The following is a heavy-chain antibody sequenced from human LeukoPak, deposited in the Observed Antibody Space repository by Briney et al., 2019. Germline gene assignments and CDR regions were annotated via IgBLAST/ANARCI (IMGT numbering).Heavy chain of an antibody. CDR1: GGSISTTNW. CDR3: AREGGPYRPLDY. Sequence: SETPSLTCGGSGGSISTTNWWNWVRQPPGEGLEWIGEVHLSGRTHYNPSLESRVTMSVDMSENHISLRLTSVTAADTAVYYCAREGGPYRPLDYSGQGTLVTVSS. CDR2: VHLSGRT. J-gene: IGHJ4*02. V-gene: IGHV4-4*02.